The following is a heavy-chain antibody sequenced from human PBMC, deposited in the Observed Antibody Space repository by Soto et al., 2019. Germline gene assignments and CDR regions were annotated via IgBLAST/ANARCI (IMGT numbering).Heavy chain of an antibody. CDR1: GFTFSTYG. Sequence: GGSLRLSCAASGFTFSTYGMHWVRQPPGKGLEWVAVISSDGKSEHYADPVKGRFSISRDNSKNTLSLQMNSLRVEDTAVYYNAKTITTYSGDSRGRGALVDYWGQGTLVTVSS. D-gene: IGHD3-22*01. CDR3: AKTITTYSGDSRGRGALVDY. CDR2: ISSDGKSE. V-gene: IGHV3-30*18. J-gene: IGHJ4*02.